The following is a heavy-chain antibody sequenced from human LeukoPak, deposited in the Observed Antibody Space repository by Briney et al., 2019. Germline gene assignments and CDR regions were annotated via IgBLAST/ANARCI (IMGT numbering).Heavy chain of an antibody. D-gene: IGHD5-12*01. Sequence: SETLSLTCSVSGGSISSSDHFWGWIRQPPGKGLEWIGSIHYSGSTYYKPSLKSRVTISVDTSKNHFSLNLRSVTAADTAVYYCARQESGGYINAFDIWGQGTMVTLSS. CDR1: GGSISSSDHF. J-gene: IGHJ3*02. V-gene: IGHV4-39*01. CDR3: ARQESGGYINAFDI. CDR2: IHYSGST.